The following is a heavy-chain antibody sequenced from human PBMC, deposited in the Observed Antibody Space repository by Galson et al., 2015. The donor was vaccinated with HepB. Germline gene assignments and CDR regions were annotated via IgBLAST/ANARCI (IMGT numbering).Heavy chain of an antibody. Sequence: FSSYGMHWVRQAPDKGLEWVAVISYDGSNKYYADSVKGRFTISRDNSMNTLYLQMNSLRAEDTAVYYCAKGAGITIFGVVMGYWGQGTLVTVSS. CDR1: FSSYG. V-gene: IGHV3-30*18. D-gene: IGHD3-3*01. CDR2: ISYDGSNK. J-gene: IGHJ4*02. CDR3: AKGAGITIFGVVMGY.